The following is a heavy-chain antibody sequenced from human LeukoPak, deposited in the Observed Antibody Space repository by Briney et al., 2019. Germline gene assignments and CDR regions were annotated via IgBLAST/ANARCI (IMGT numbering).Heavy chain of an antibody. J-gene: IGHJ4*02. Sequence: KPGGSLRLSCVASAFSISNYWMHWVRQAPGKGLEWVSSISRSSSYRYYADSVKGRFTISRDNAKNSLYLQMNSLRAEDTAVYYCARDYCSGVSCYYFDYWGQGTLVTVSS. CDR3: ARDYCSGVSCYYFDY. V-gene: IGHV3-21*01. CDR1: AFSISNYW. CDR2: ISRSSSYR. D-gene: IGHD2-15*01.